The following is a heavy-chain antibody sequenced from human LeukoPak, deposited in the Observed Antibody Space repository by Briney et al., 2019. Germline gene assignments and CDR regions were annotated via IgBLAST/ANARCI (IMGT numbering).Heavy chain of an antibody. V-gene: IGHV4-59*12. CDR2: IYYSGNT. CDR3: ASLSKDYDTSGYFLVY. D-gene: IGHD3-22*01. J-gene: IGHJ4*02. Sequence: ASETLSLTCTVSGGSISSFYWSWIRQSPGKELEWMGYIYYSGNTKYNPSLKSRITMAVDTSKNQFSLKLSSVTAADTAVYYCASLSKDYDTSGYFLVYWGQGTLVTVSS. CDR1: GGSISSFY.